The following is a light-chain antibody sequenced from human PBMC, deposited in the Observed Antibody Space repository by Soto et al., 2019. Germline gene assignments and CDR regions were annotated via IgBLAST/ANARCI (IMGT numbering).Light chain of an antibody. CDR3: CSYAASPYV. Sequence: QSVLTQPRSVSGAPGQSVTISCTGASSDVGAYNYVSWYQQHPGKAPKLMIYDVSTRPSGVPDRFSGSKSGTTASLTISGLQAEDEADYYCCSYAASPYVFGTGTKVTVL. J-gene: IGLJ1*01. V-gene: IGLV2-11*01. CDR2: DVS. CDR1: SSDVGAYNY.